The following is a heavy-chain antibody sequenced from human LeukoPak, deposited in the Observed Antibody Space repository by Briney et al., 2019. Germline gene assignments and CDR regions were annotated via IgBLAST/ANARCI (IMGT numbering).Heavy chain of an antibody. V-gene: IGHV3-7*01. D-gene: IGHD6-19*01. Sequence: PGGSLRLSCAASGFTFSSYWMSWVRQAPGKGLEWVANIKQDGSEKYYVDSVKGRFTISRDNAKNSLYLQMNSLRAEDTAVYYCAKLGCGSGTADAFDIWGQGTMVTVSS. CDR3: AKLGCGSGTADAFDI. J-gene: IGHJ3*02. CDR1: GFTFSSYW. CDR2: IKQDGSEK.